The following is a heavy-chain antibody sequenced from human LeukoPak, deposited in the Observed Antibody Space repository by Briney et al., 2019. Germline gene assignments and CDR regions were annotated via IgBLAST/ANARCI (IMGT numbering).Heavy chain of an antibody. CDR3: ARNYGGEHYYYYYYMDV. D-gene: IGHD4-17*01. Sequence: TGGSLRLSCAASGFTFSSYSMNWVRQAPGKGLEWVSSISSSSSYIYYADSVKGRFPISRDNAKNSLYLQMNSLRAEDTAVYYCARNYGGEHYYYYYYMDVWGKGTTVTVSS. J-gene: IGHJ6*03. CDR2: ISSSSSYI. CDR1: GFTFSSYS. V-gene: IGHV3-21*01.